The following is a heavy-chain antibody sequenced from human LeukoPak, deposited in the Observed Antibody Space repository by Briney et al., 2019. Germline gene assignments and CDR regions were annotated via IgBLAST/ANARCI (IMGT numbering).Heavy chain of an antibody. CDR3: ARDRPVLTYPYYFDY. CDR1: GFTFSSYG. V-gene: IGHV3-30*03. CDR2: ISYDGSNK. D-gene: IGHD2-2*01. J-gene: IGHJ4*02. Sequence: PGGSLRLSCAASGFTFSSYGMHWVRQAPGKGLEWVAVISYDGSNKYYADSVKGRFTISRDNSKNTLYLQMNSLRAEDTAVYYCARDRPVLTYPYYFDYWGQGTLVTVSS.